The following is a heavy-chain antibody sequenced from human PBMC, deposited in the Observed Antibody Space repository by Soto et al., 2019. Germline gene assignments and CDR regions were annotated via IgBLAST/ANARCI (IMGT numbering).Heavy chain of an antibody. J-gene: IGHJ4*02. Sequence: TSETLSLTCTVSGGSISSSSYYWGWIRQPPGKGLEWIGSIYYTGSTNYIPSLKSRLTMSLHTSKNQFSLNLSSVTAADTAVYYCARAGYSYGTGYYFDYWGQGTLVTVSS. V-gene: IGHV4-39*07. D-gene: IGHD5-18*01. CDR2: IYYTGST. CDR1: GGSISSSSYY. CDR3: ARAGYSYGTGYYFDY.